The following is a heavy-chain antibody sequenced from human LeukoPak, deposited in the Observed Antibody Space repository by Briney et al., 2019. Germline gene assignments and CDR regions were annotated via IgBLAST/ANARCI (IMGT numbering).Heavy chain of an antibody. V-gene: IGHV2-5*01. CDR1: GFSLSTSGVG. Sequence: SGPTLVKPTQTLTLTCTFSGFSLSTSGVGVGWIRQSPGKALEWLALIYWNDDKRYSPSLKSRLTITKDTSKNQVVLTMTNMDPVDTATYYCARTTMTNGPDYWGQGTLVTVSS. D-gene: IGHD4-17*01. J-gene: IGHJ4*02. CDR3: ARTTMTNGPDY. CDR2: IYWNDDK.